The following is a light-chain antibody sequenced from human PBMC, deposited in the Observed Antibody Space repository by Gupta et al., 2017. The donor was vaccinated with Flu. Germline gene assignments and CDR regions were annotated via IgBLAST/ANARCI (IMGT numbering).Light chain of an antibody. CDR1: SSNIGAGYE. CDR2: AHS. V-gene: IGLV1-40*01. J-gene: IGLJ1*01. CDR3: QYYASSLSGYV. Sequence: QSVLTQPPSVSGAPGPRVTITCTGSSSNIGAGYEVHWYQQLPGTAPKLLIYAHSDRPSGVPDGFSGAKSGISASLAITGLQAEDEADDYCQYYASSLSGYVFGTGTKVTVL.